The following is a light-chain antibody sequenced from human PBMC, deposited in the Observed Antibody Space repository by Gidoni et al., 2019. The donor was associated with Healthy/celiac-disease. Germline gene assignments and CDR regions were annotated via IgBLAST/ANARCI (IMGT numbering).Light chain of an antibody. CDR3: SSYTSSNTRWV. CDR1: SSAVGGYNY. CDR2: EVN. J-gene: IGLJ3*02. V-gene: IGLV2-14*03. Sequence: QSALTQPASVSGSPGQSITISCTGTSSAVGGYNYVSWYQQHPGKAPKLMIYEVNNRPSGVSNRFSGSKSGNTASLTITGLQAEDEADYYCSSYTSSNTRWVFGGGTKLTVL.